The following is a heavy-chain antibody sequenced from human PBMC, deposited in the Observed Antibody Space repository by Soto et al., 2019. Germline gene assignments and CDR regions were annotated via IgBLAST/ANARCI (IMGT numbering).Heavy chain of an antibody. J-gene: IGHJ6*02. Sequence: GESLKISCKASGYTFTSYDINWVRQATGQGLEWMGWMNPNSGNTGYAQKFQGRVTMTRNTSISTAYMELSSLRSEDTAVYYCAREGVGYCSGGSCPSSLNGMDVWGQGTTVTVSS. CDR2: MNPNSGNT. CDR1: GYTFTSYD. V-gene: IGHV1-8*01. D-gene: IGHD2-15*01. CDR3: AREGVGYCSGGSCPSSLNGMDV.